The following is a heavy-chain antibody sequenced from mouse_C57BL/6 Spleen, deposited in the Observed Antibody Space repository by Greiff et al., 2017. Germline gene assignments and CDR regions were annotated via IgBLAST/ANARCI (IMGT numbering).Heavy chain of an antibody. D-gene: IGHD2-4*01. Sequence: QVQLQQPGAELVKPGASVTLSCKASGYTFTSYWMHWVKQRPGQGLEWIGMIHPNSGSTNYNEKFKSKATLSVGKSSSTAYMQLSRLTSEDSAVYYCDIYYDYDSAMAYWGQGTSVTVSS. CDR1: GYTFTSYW. J-gene: IGHJ4*01. CDR3: DIYYDYDSAMAY. V-gene: IGHV1-64*01. CDR2: IHPNSGST.